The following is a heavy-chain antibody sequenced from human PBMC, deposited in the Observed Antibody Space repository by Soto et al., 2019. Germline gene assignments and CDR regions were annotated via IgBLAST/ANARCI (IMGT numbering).Heavy chain of an antibody. CDR1: GYTFTGYY. J-gene: IGHJ4*02. CDR2: INPNSGGT. V-gene: IGHV1-2*02. CDR3: ARKRGYSYGLDY. D-gene: IGHD5-18*01. Sequence: DSVKVSCKASGYTFTGYYMHWVRQAPGQGLEWMGWINPNSGGTNYAKKFQGRVTMTRDTSISTAYMELSRLRSDDTAVYYCARKRGYSYGLDYWGQGTLVTVSS.